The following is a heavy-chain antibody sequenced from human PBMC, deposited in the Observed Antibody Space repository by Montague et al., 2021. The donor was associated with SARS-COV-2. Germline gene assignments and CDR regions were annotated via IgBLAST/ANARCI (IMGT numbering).Heavy chain of an antibody. V-gene: IGHV3-7*05. CDR2: IKQDGSEK. D-gene: IGHD3-22*01. J-gene: IGHJ4*02. Sequence: SLRLSCAASGFTFSTFSMTWVRQVPGKGLEWVANIKQDGSEKYYVDSVKGRFTISRDSAKNSLYLQLDSLRAEDTAVYYCARGYNSSGYQYWGQGTLVTVSS. CDR3: ARGYNSSGYQY. CDR1: GFTFSTFS.